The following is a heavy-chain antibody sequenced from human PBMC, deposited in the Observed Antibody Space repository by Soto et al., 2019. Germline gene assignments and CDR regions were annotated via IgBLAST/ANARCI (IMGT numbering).Heavy chain of an antibody. V-gene: IGHV3-7*04. CDR2: INQDVGVI. Sequence: EVHLVESGGGLVQPGGSLRLSCAASGFAFSTYSMTWIRQAPGKGLEWVANINQDVGVIYYVDSVKGRFTISRDNAKNSLYLQMNSLRADDTAVYYCARDLDYNDGRDYYYDAFDIWGQGTMVTVSS. J-gene: IGHJ3*02. CDR1: GFAFSTYS. D-gene: IGHD3-22*01. CDR3: ARDLDYNDGRDYYYDAFDI.